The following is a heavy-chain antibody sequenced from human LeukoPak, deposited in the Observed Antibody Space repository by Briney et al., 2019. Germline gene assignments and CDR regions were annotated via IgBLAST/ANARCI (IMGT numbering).Heavy chain of an antibody. CDR2: IYHSGST. CDR3: ASRGSSGWYSTAFDY. D-gene: IGHD6-19*01. V-gene: IGHV4-4*02. Sequence: SGTLSLTCAVSGGSISSSNWWSWVRQPPGKGLEWIGEIYHSGSTNYNPSLKSRVTISVDKSKNQFSLKLSSVTAADTAVYYCASRGSSGWYSTAFDYWGQGTLVTVSS. J-gene: IGHJ4*02. CDR1: GGSISSSNW.